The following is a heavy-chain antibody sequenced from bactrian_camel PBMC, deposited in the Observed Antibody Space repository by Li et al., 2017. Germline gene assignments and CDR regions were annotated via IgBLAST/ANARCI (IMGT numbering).Heavy chain of an antibody. CDR2: LDLGGGNS. D-gene: IGHD7*01. V-gene: IGHV3S40*01. CDR3: AADVNPLRYVELSSIMY. CDR1: GYTSSTNC. J-gene: IGHJ4*01. Sequence: VQLVESGGGSVQAGGSLRLSCAASGYTSSTNCMGWFRQSPGNESEGIVILDLGGGNSQYADSVKGRFTISRDSTKNTVYLQMNSLKPEDTAMYYCAADVNPLRYVELSSIMYWGQGTQVTVS.